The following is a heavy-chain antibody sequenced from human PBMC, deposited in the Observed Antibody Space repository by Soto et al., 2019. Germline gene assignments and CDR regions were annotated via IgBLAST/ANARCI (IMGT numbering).Heavy chain of an antibody. CDR1: CWSFSGHY. J-gene: IGHJ6*02. CDR2: INHSGST. CDR3: ARGSRGDGFGGSYYYYYGMDV. D-gene: IGHD3-10*01. Sequence: SVTLSLTWAVYCWSFSGHYCSWIRQPPGKGLEWIGEINHSGSTNYNPSLKSRVTISVDTSKNQFSLKLSSVTAADTAVYYCARGSRGDGFGGSYYYYYGMDVWGQGTTVTVSS. V-gene: IGHV4-34*01.